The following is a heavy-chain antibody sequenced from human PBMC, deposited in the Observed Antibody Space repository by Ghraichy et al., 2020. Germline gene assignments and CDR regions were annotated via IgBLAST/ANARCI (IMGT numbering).Heavy chain of an antibody. CDR2: IKQDGSEK. D-gene: IGHD5-18*01. J-gene: IGHJ4*02. Sequence: GGSLRLSCAASGFTFSSYWMSWVRQAPGKGLEWVANIKQDGSEKYYVDSVKGRFTISRDNAKNSLYLQMNSLRAEDTAVYYCARAQRGYSYGYPGYWGQGTLVTVSS. V-gene: IGHV3-7*01. CDR1: GFTFSSYW. CDR3: ARAQRGYSYGYPGY.